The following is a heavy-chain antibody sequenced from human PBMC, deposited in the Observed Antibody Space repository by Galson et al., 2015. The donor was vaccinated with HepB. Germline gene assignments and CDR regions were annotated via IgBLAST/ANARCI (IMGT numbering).Heavy chain of an antibody. CDR1: GFTFISYW. CDR3: ARGVVVSGDAFDI. CDR2: IKQDGSEK. Sequence: SLRLSCAASGFTFISYWMSWVRQAPGKGLEWVANIKQDGSEKYYVDSVKGRFTISRDNAKNSLYLQMNSLRAEDTTVYYCARGVVVSGDAFDIWGQGTMVTVSS. V-gene: IGHV3-7*03. D-gene: IGHD2-15*01. J-gene: IGHJ3*02.